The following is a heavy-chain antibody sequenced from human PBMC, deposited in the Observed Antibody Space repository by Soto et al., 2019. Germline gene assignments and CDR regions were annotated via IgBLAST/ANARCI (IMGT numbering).Heavy chain of an antibody. D-gene: IGHD3-16*01. CDR3: ARVLNDNIWGSPRSVDY. J-gene: IGHJ4*02. Sequence: QVQLVESGGGVVQPGRSLRLSCAASGFIFSSYTMHWVRQAPGKGLEWVAFISYDGSNKYYADSIKGRFTISRDNSKNTLYLRMNSLRAEDTAVYYCARVLNDNIWGSPRSVDYWGQGTLDTVSS. V-gene: IGHV3-30-3*01. CDR2: ISYDGSNK. CDR1: GFIFSSYT.